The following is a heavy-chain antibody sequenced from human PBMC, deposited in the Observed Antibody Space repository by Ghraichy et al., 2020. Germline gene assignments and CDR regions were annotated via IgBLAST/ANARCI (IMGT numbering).Heavy chain of an antibody. D-gene: IGHD6-13*01. J-gene: IGHJ4*02. V-gene: IGHV3-48*02. CDR3: AKSGSSRFDY. CDR1: GFTFSSYS. Sequence: GGSLRLSCAASGFTFSSYSMNWVRQAPGKGLECVAYISSSSSSIYYADSVKGRFTISRDNAKNSLHLQMNSLRDEDTAVYYCAKSGSSRFDYWGQGTLVTVSS. CDR2: ISSSSSSI.